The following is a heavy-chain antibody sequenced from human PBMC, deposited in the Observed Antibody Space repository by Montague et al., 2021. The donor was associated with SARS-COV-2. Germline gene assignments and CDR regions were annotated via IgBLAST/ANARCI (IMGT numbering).Heavy chain of an antibody. Sequence: SETLSLTCTVSGGSISSNFWSWIRQPPGKGLEWIGHIYYSGSTNXNPSLKSRVTISVDTSKKQFSLQLSSVTAADTAVYYCARTRGYDPLFDFWGQGTLVTVSS. D-gene: IGHD5-12*01. J-gene: IGHJ4*02. CDR2: IYYSGST. CDR1: GGSISSNF. CDR3: ARTRGYDPLFDF. V-gene: IGHV4-59*01.